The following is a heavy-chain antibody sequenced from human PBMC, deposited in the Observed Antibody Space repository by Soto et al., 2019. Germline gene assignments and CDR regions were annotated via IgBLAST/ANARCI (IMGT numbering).Heavy chain of an antibody. CDR3: ANYYDILTGSLYYYYGMDV. D-gene: IGHD3-9*01. CDR1: GFTFSSYA. CDR2: ISGSGGST. V-gene: IGHV3-23*01. Sequence: GGSLRLSCAASGFTFSSYAMSWVRQAPGKGLEWVSAISGSGGSTYYADSVKGRFTISRDNSKNTLYLQMNSLRAEDTAVYYCANYYDILTGSLYYYYGMDVCGQGTTVTVSS. J-gene: IGHJ6*02.